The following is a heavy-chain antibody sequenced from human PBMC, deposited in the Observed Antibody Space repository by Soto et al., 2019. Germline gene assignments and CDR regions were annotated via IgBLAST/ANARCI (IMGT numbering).Heavy chain of an antibody. CDR2: ISGSGNTI. CDR3: ARDWNFDY. D-gene: IGHD1-1*01. V-gene: IGHV3-48*03. Sequence: PGGSLRLSCAASGFTISSFEMNWVRQAPGKGLEWVAYISGSGNTIYHADSVRGRFTISRDNAKNSLYLQMNSLRAEDTAVYYCARDWNFDYWGQGTLVTVSS. J-gene: IGHJ4*02. CDR1: GFTISSFE.